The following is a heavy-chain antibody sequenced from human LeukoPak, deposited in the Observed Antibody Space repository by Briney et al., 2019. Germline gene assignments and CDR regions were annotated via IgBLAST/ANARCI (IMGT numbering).Heavy chain of an antibody. J-gene: IGHJ4*02. Sequence: PGGSLRLSCAASGVTFSSYAMSWVRQAPGKGLEWVSAISASGGSTYYADSVKGRFTISRDTSKNTLYLQMNSLRAEDTAIYYCAKADGPDYGDYSFDYWGQGTLVTVS. CDR2: ISASGGST. CDR3: AKADGPDYGDYSFDY. CDR1: GVTFSSYA. V-gene: IGHV3-23*01. D-gene: IGHD4-17*01.